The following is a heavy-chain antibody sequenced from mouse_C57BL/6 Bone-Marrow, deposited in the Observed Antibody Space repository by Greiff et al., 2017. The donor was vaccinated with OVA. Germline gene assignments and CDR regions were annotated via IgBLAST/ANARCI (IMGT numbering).Heavy chain of an antibody. Sequence: VQLQQPGAELVKPGASVKMSCKASGYTFTSYWITWVKQRPGQGLEWIGDIYPGSGSTNYYEKFKSKATLTVDTSSSTAYMQLSSLTSEDSAVYYCARTTVVANYFDYWGQGTTLTVSS. V-gene: IGHV1-55*01. D-gene: IGHD1-1*01. J-gene: IGHJ2*01. CDR3: ARTTVVANYFDY. CDR1: GYTFTSYW. CDR2: IYPGSGST.